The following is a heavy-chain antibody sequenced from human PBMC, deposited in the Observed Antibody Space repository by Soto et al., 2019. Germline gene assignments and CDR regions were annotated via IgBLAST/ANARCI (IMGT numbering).Heavy chain of an antibody. Sequence: GASVKVSCKASGYTFTSYGISWVRQAPGKGLEWMGWISAYNGNTNYAQKLQGRVTMTTDTSTSTAYMELRSLRSDDTAVYYCAGVSSSTSSDTRYYYYGMDGWGEGATVTVSS. CDR2: ISAYNGNT. CDR3: AGVSSSTSSDTRYYYYGMDG. V-gene: IGHV1-18*01. J-gene: IGHJ6*02. D-gene: IGHD2-2*01. CDR1: GYTFTSYG.